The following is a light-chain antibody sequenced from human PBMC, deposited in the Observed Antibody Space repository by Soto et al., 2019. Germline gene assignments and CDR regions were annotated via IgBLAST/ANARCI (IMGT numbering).Light chain of an antibody. CDR3: QQYGTSPFT. J-gene: IGKJ3*01. CDR2: GAS. V-gene: IGKV3-20*01. Sequence: EIVLTQSPGTLSLSPGERATLSCRASQSVSSSYLAWYQQKPGQAPRLLVYGASSRATGIPDRFSGSGSGTDFTLTISRLKPEDFAVYYCQQYGTSPFTFGPGTKVDIK. CDR1: QSVSSSY.